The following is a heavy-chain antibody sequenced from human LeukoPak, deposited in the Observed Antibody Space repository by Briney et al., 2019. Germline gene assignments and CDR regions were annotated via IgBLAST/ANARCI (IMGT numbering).Heavy chain of an antibody. CDR3: AREKTSGYSSSYFDY. CDR2: IIPIFGTA. V-gene: IGHV1-69*05. J-gene: IGHJ4*02. D-gene: IGHD5-18*01. Sequence: ASVKVSCKASGYTFTSYYMHWVRQAPGQGLEWMGRIIPIFGTANYAQKFQGRVTITTDESTSTAYMELSSLRSEDTAVYYCAREKTSGYSSSYFDYWGQGTLVTVSS. CDR1: GYTFTSYY.